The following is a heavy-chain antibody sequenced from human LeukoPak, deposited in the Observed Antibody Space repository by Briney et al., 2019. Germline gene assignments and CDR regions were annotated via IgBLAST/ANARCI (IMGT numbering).Heavy chain of an antibody. D-gene: IGHD3-9*01. CDR2: IYYSGST. V-gene: IGHV4-59*08. CDR1: GGSISTYF. J-gene: IGHJ4*02. Sequence: SETLSLTCTVSGGSISTYFWNWIRRPPGKGLEWIGNIYYSGSTYYNPSLKSRVTISVDTSKNQFSLKLSSVTAADTAVYYCARQDYDILTPFDYWGQGTLVTVSS. CDR3: ARQDYDILTPFDY.